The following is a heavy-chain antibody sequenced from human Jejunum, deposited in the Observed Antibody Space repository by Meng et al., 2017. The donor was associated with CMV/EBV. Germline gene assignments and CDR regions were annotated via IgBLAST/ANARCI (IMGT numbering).Heavy chain of an antibody. CDR1: SIRTYW. Sequence: SIRTYWWSWIRPSPGKGLEWIGYIHHSGTTNHNPSLRSRVIMSVDTSNNQFSLKLTSVTAADTAVYYCARDSYHYGSSTYNWFDPWGQGILVTVSS. CDR3: ARDSYHYGSSTYNWFDP. CDR2: IHHSGTT. J-gene: IGHJ5*02. D-gene: IGHD3-10*01. V-gene: IGHV4-59*01.